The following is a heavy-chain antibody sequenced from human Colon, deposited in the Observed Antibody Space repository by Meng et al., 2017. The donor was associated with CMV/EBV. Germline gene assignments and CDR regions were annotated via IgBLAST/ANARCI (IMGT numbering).Heavy chain of an antibody. D-gene: IGHD3/OR15-3a*01. Sequence: LAWAASGFTFSDHYMDWVRQAPGEGLECVARIKNKADSYTTQYAASVEGRFTISRDDSKNSVYLQMDRLTTEDTAVYYCADLGTPYWGQGTLVTVSS. CDR2: IKNKADSYTT. CDR3: ADLGTPY. CDR1: GFTFSDHY. J-gene: IGHJ4*02. V-gene: IGHV3-72*01.